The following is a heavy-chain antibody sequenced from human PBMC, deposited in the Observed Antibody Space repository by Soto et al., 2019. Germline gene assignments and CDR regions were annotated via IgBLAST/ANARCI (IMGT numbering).Heavy chain of an antibody. CDR2: LYYSGST. CDR3: ARQGPTNTDDSGSGSKWFDP. Sequence: QLQLQESGPGLVKPSETLSLTCTVSGGSISSSSFYWGWIRQPPGKGLEWLGSLYYSGSTYYNPSLKSRVTLSVDTSKNQFCLKLSSVTAADTAVYYCARQGPTNTDDSGSGSKWFDPWGQGTLVTVSS. D-gene: IGHD3-10*01. V-gene: IGHV4-39*01. CDR1: GGSISSSSFY. J-gene: IGHJ5*02.